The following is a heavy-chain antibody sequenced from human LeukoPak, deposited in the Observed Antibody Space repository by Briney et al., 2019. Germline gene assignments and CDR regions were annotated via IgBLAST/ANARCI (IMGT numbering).Heavy chain of an antibody. J-gene: IGHJ4*02. Sequence: PGGSLRLSCAASGFTFSSYSMNWVRQAPGKGLEWVANIKQDGSEKYYVDSVKGRFTISRDNAKNSLYLQMNSLRAEDTAVYYCASQLSSGVFDYWGQGTLVTVSS. CDR2: IKQDGSEK. D-gene: IGHD2-15*01. V-gene: IGHV3-7*01. CDR3: ASQLSSGVFDY. CDR1: GFTFSSYS.